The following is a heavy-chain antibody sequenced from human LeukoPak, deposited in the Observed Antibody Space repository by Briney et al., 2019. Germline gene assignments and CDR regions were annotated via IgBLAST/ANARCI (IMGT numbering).Heavy chain of an antibody. Sequence: TLSLTCTVSGGSISSYYWSWIRQPPGKALEWLALIYWNDDKRYSPSLKSRLTITKDTSKNQVVLTMTNMDPVDTATYYCAHIPVGPWDAFDIWGQGTMVTVSS. CDR1: GGSISSYYW. J-gene: IGHJ3*02. V-gene: IGHV2-5*01. D-gene: IGHD4-23*01. CDR2: IYWNDDK. CDR3: AHIPVGPWDAFDI.